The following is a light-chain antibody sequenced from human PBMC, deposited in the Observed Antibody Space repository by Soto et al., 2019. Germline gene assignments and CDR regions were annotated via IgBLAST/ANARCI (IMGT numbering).Light chain of an antibody. Sequence: QSVLTQSPSASGTPGQRVTISCSGSASTIGRNYVYWYQQLPGTAPKLLIYRNSQRPSGVPDRFSGSKSGTSASLTISGLRSEDEADYYCAAWDDNLSGFYVFGDWTKVTVL. CDR3: AAWDDNLSGFYV. CDR1: ASTIGRNY. J-gene: IGLJ1*01. V-gene: IGLV1-47*01. CDR2: RNS.